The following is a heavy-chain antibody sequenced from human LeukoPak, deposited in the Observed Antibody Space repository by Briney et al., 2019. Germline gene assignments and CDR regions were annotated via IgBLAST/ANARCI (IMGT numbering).Heavy chain of an antibody. Sequence: GGSLRLSCAASGFTFSSYAMRWVRQAPGKGLEWVAVISYDGNNKYFADSVKGRFIISRDNSKNTLFLQMNSLRAEDTAVYYCARDPKGGFSYGWGAFDIWGQGTMVTVSS. CDR2: ISYDGNNK. CDR3: ARDPKGGFSYGWGAFDI. J-gene: IGHJ3*02. D-gene: IGHD5-18*01. CDR1: GFTFSSYA. V-gene: IGHV3-30-3*01.